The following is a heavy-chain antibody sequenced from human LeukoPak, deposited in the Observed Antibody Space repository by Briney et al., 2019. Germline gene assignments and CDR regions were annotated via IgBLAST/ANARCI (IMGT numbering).Heavy chain of an antibody. V-gene: IGHV1-46*01. Sequence: ASVKVSCKASGYTFTNYYIHWVRLAPGQGLECTGIINPSGGSTSYAQKFQGRVTMTRDMSTSTDYMELSSLRSEDTAVYYCARGGVGATTYVWFDPWGEGTLVTVFS. J-gene: IGHJ5*02. CDR2: INPSGGST. CDR1: GYTFTNYY. CDR3: ARGGVGATTYVWFDP. D-gene: IGHD1-26*01.